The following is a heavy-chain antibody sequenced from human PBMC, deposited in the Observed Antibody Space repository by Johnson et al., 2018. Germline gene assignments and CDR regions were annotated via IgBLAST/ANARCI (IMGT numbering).Heavy chain of an antibody. Sequence: QVQLVQSGGGVVQPGRSLRLSCAASGFTFSSYGMHWVRQAPGKGLEWVAVISYDGSNKYYADSVKGRFTISRDNSKTTLYLQMNSLRAEETAVYYCAKERASYYDFWRGYRQYYYYGMDVWGQGTTVTVSS. CDR3: AKERASYYDFWRGYRQYYYYGMDV. CDR2: ISYDGSNK. CDR1: GFTFSSYG. D-gene: IGHD3-3*01. J-gene: IGHJ6*02. V-gene: IGHV3-30*18.